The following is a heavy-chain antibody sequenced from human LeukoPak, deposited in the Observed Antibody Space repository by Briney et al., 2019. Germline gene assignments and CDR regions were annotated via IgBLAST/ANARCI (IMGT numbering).Heavy chain of an antibody. CDR3: AREGRNHGFDI. CDR2: INSDGSDT. V-gene: IGHV3-74*01. J-gene: IGHJ3*02. D-gene: IGHD1-14*01. CDR1: GFIFSTYW. Sequence: PGGSLRLSCAASGFIFSTYWMHWVRQAPGKGLVWVSRINSDGSDTIYADSVKGRLTISRDNAKNTLDLQLSSLGAEDTAVYYCAREGRNHGFDIWGQGTTVTVSS.